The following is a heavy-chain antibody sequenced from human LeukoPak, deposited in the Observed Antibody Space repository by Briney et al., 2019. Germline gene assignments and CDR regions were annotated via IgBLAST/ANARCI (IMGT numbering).Heavy chain of an antibody. CDR3: ARVGRSSSWEYFDY. J-gene: IGHJ4*02. V-gene: IGHV3-33*01. CDR2: IWYDGSNK. CDR1: GFTFSSFG. Sequence: GGSLRLSCAASGFTFSSFGMHWVRQAPGKGLEWVAVIWYDGSNKYYADSVKGRFTISRDNSKNTLYLQMNSLRAEDTAVYYCARVGRSSSWEYFDYWGQGTLVTVSS. D-gene: IGHD6-13*01.